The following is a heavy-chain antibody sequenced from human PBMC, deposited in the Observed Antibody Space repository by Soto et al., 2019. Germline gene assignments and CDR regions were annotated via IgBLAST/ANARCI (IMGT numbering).Heavy chain of an antibody. CDR1: GFSLYTSGVG. CDR2: IYWDDDK. J-gene: IGHJ4*02. Sequence: QIALEESGPTRVKPTQTLAVTCTFSGFSLYTSGVGVGWIRQPPGKALEWLAVIYWDDDKRYSPSLKSRLTSTKHTTKNQVGVTMTSMNPVNTATYYWAYRALYSRVCWDGGSFDYWGQGTLVTVSS. V-gene: IGHV2-5*02. CDR3: AYRALYSRVCWDGGSFDY. D-gene: IGHD1-26*01.